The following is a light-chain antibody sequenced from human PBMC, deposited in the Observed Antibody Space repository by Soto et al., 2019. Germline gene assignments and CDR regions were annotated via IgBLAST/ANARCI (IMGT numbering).Light chain of an antibody. V-gene: IGKV1-39*01. CDR3: QQSYRFPYT. CDR2: AAS. J-gene: IGKJ2*01. Sequence: DIRMNQSPSSLSAAVGDRVTITCRPSQTSSNYLNWYQQKPGKAPKFLIYAASTLQNGVPSRFSGRTSGADLTLTINGLQPEDFATYYCQQSYRFPYTFGQGTNLEI. CDR1: QTSSNY.